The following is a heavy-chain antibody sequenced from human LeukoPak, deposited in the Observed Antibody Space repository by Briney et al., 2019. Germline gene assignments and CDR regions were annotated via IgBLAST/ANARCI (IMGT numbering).Heavy chain of an antibody. V-gene: IGHV1-8*01. CDR2: MNPNSGNT. Sequence: ASVKVSCKASGYTFTSYDINWVRQATGQGLEWMGWMNPNSGNTGYAQKFQGRVTMTRNTSISTAYMEPSSLRSEDTAVYYCARGHGLLWFGESQFDYWGQGTLVTVSS. CDR3: ARGHGLLWFGESQFDY. J-gene: IGHJ4*02. D-gene: IGHD3-10*01. CDR1: GYTFTSYD.